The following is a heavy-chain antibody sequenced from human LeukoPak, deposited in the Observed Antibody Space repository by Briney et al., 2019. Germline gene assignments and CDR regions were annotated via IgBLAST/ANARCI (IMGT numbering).Heavy chain of an antibody. V-gene: IGHV4-34*01. Sequence: SETLSLTCAVYGGSFSGYYWSRIRQPPGKGLEWIGEINHSGSTNYNPSLKSRVTISVDTSKNQFSLKLSSVTAADTAVYYCARRAAAGGSDWFDPWGQGTLVTVSS. J-gene: IGHJ5*02. CDR3: ARRAAAGGSDWFDP. CDR2: INHSGST. CDR1: GGSFSGYY. D-gene: IGHD6-13*01.